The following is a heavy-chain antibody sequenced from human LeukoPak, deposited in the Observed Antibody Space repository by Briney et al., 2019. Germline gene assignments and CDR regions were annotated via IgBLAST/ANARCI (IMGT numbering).Heavy chain of an antibody. CDR2: IIPIFGTA. D-gene: IGHD6-19*01. Sequence: ASVKVSCKASGGTFSSYAISWVRQAPGQGLEWMGGIIPIFGTANYAQKLQGRVTITADESTSTAYMELSSLRSEDTAVYYCARVKGIAVAVDAFDIWGQGTMVAVSS. J-gene: IGHJ3*02. V-gene: IGHV1-69*13. CDR1: GGTFSSYA. CDR3: ARVKGIAVAVDAFDI.